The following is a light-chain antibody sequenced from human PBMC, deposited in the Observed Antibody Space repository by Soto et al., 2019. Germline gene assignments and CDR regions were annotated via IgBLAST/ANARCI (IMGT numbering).Light chain of an antibody. Sequence: EVVMTQSPATLSVSPGERATLSCRASQSVSSNLVWYQQKPGQAPRLLIYSASTRATGIPARFSGTGSGTEFTLTISSLQSEDFAVYYCQQYNSWPLTFGGGTKVEIK. V-gene: IGKV3-15*01. J-gene: IGKJ4*01. CDR3: QQYNSWPLT. CDR1: QSVSSN. CDR2: SAS.